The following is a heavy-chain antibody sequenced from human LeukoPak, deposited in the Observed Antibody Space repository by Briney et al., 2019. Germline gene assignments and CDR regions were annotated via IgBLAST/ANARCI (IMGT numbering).Heavy chain of an antibody. J-gene: IGHJ3*02. Sequence: GGTLRLFCASSGFTFGSYCMSWVTQAPGKGLEGVASIAGNGGETQFADTVKGRFTISRDNSKNTLSLQMNSLRAEDTPLYYCAKGHSYSRTGIYPGRAFHIWGQGTVVTVSS. D-gene: IGHD2-21*01. CDR2: IAGNGGET. CDR1: GFTFGSYC. V-gene: IGHV3-23*01. CDR3: AKGHSYSRTGIYPGRAFHI.